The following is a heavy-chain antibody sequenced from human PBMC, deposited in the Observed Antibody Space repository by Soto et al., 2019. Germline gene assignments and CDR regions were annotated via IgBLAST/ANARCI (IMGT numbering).Heavy chain of an antibody. CDR3: ASSIVGVQGY. D-gene: IGHD1-26*01. CDR2: IYYSGST. Sequence: QVQLQESGPGLVKPSQTLSLTCTVSGGSISSGGYYWSWIRQHPGKGLEWIGYIYYSGSTYYNPSLKXXVXIXXDTSKNQFSLKLSSVTAADTAVYYCASSIVGVQGYWGQGTLVSVSS. CDR1: GGSISSGGYY. V-gene: IGHV4-31*01. J-gene: IGHJ4*02.